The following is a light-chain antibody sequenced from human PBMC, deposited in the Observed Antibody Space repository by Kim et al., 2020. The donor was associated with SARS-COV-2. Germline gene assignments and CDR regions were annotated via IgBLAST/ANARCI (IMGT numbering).Light chain of an antibody. V-gene: IGLV1-44*01. CDR2: SNN. CDR3: AAWDDSMNGVV. Sequence: GQRVTISSSGSSSNIGSNTVNWYQQLPGTAPKLLIYSNNRRTSGVPDRFSGSKSGTSASLAISGLQSEDEADYYCAAWDDSMNGVVFGGGTQLTVL. J-gene: IGLJ2*01. CDR1: SSNIGSNT.